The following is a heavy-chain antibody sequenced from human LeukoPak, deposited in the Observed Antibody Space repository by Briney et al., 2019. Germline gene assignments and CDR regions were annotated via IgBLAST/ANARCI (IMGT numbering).Heavy chain of an antibody. CDR3: ASGVRHYYYMDV. CDR2: IYYSGST. V-gene: IGHV4-59*01. Sequence: SETLTLTCTASGGSISSYYWSWIRQPPGKGLEWIGYIYYSGSTNYNPSLKSRVTISVDTSKNQFSLQLSSVTAADTAVYYCASGVRHYYYMDVWGKGTTVTVSS. CDR1: GGSISSYY. D-gene: IGHD1-1*01. J-gene: IGHJ6*03.